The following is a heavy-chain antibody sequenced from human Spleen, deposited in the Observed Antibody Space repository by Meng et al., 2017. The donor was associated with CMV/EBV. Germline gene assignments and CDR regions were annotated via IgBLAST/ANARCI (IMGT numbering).Heavy chain of an antibody. J-gene: IGHJ4*02. CDR3: AREDCSSTSCYMSFDY. CDR1: GFTFSSYE. V-gene: IGHV3-21*01. Sequence: GGSLRLSCAASGFTFSSYEMNWVRQAPGKGLEWVSSISSSSSYIYYADSVKGRFTISRDNAKNSLYLQMNSLRAEDTAVYYCAREDCSSTSCYMSFDYWGQGTLVTVSS. D-gene: IGHD2-2*02. CDR2: ISSSSSYI.